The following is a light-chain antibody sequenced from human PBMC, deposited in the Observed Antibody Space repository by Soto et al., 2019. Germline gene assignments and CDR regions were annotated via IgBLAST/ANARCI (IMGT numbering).Light chain of an antibody. CDR1: QSVTSNY. J-gene: IGKJ1*01. CDR2: GIS. Sequence: VVMTQSPATLSVSPGERATLSCRASQSVTSNYLAWYQQKPGQAPRLLIYGISSRATGVPDRFSGSGSVTDFTLTISRLEPEDFAVYYCQQYTDWPLTFGQGTKVDIK. CDR3: QQYTDWPLT. V-gene: IGKV3-20*01.